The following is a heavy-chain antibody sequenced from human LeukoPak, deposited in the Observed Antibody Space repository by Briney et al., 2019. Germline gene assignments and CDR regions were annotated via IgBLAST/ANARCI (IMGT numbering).Heavy chain of an antibody. CDR3: AKSKSWWYYFDY. D-gene: IGHD2-8*02. CDR2: ISTSGDST. CDR1: GFTFSNYA. Sequence: GGSLRLSCAASGFTFSNYAMNWVRQAPGKGLEWVSKISTSGDSTYYADSVKGRFITSRDNSKNTLYLQMNSLRAEDTAVYYCAKSKSWWYYFDYWGQGSLVTVSS. J-gene: IGHJ4*02. V-gene: IGHV3-23*01.